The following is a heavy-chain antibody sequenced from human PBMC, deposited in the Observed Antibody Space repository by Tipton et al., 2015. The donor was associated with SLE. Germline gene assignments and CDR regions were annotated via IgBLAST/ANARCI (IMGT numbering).Heavy chain of an antibody. V-gene: IGHV4-4*09. D-gene: IGHD3-3*01. J-gene: IGHJ4*02. Sequence: TLSLTCTVSGGSISNYYWSWIRQPPGRGLEWIGNIYTSGSTNYNPSLKSRVTISGDTSTNQFSLKLTSVTAADTAVYYCARALPSFGVLYYFDSWGQGTLVTVSS. CDR1: GGSISNYY. CDR3: ARALPSFGVLYYFDS. CDR2: IYTSGST.